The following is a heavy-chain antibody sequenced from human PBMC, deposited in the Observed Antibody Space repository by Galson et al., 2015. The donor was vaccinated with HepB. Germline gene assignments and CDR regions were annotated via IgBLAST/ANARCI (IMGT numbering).Heavy chain of an antibody. CDR3: ARRAWGGNSSFDH. CDR1: GYTFNSYW. Sequence: QSGAEVKKPGDSLTISCKASGYTFNSYWVNWVRHVPGRGLEWIGTISPGDSKIKYSPSVEGHVLISVDESITTVYFHWTSLRASDTATYYCARRAWGGNSSFDHWGRGTLVSVSP. J-gene: IGHJ4*01. D-gene: IGHD1-14*01. CDR2: ISPGDSKI. V-gene: IGHV5-10-1*01.